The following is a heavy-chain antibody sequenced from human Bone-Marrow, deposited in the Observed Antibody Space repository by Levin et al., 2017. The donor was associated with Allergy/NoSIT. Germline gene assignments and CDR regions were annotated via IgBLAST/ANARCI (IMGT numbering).Heavy chain of an antibody. V-gene: IGHV3-21*01. CDR1: GFNFNAYS. CDR3: ARATAKNYGADY. CDR2: ISSSSSYI. J-gene: IGHJ4*02. Sequence: GGSLRLSCAASGFNFNAYSFIWVRQAPGKGLQWVSSISSSSSYIYYMDSVRGRFTISRDNGRNSLYLEMNNLRVEDTASYFCARATAKNYGADYWGQGILVTVSS. D-gene: IGHD1-7*01.